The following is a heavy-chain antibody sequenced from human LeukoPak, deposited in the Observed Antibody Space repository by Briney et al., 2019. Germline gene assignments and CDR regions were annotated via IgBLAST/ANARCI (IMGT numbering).Heavy chain of an antibody. J-gene: IGHJ4*02. Sequence: ASVKVSCKASGGTFSSYAISWVRQAPGQGLEWMGGIIPIFGTANYAQKFQGRVTITTDESTSTAYMELSSLRSEDTAVYYCARDQHYDFWSGYSVDWGRGTLVTVSS. V-gene: IGHV1-69*05. D-gene: IGHD3-3*01. CDR3: ARDQHYDFWSGYSVD. CDR1: GGTFSSYA. CDR2: IIPIFGTA.